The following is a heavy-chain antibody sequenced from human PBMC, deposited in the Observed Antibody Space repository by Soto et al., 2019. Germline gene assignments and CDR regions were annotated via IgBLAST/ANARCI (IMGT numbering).Heavy chain of an antibody. CDR3: AREGYCGGDCYYYYYYGMDV. J-gene: IGHJ6*02. CDR1: GFTFRSYW. V-gene: IGHV3-74*01. Sequence: LRLSCAASGFTFRSYWMHWVRQAPGKGLVWVSRINSDGSSTSYADSVKGRFTISRDNAKNTLYLQMNSLRAEDTAVYYCAREGYCGGDCYYYYYYGMDVWGQGTTVTVSS. D-gene: IGHD2-21*02. CDR2: INSDGSST.